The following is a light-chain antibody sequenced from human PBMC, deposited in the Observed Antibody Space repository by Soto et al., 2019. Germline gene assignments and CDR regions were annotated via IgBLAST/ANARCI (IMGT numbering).Light chain of an antibody. CDR2: GAS. J-gene: IGKJ1*01. V-gene: IGKV3-15*01. CDR1: QSVADN. Sequence: EVVMTQSPATLSVSPGERVTLSCRSSQSVADNLAWFQQKPGQGPRLLIFGASTRATGIPDRFSGSGSETDFTLTISSLQPDDFATYYCQQYNSYSRTFGQGTKVDIK. CDR3: QQYNSYSRT.